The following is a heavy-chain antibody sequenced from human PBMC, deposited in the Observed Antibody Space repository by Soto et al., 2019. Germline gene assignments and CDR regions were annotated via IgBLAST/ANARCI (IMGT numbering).Heavy chain of an antibody. D-gene: IGHD1-7*01. CDR1: GDSVSSNSAA. Sequence: PSETLCLTCAISGDSVSSNSAAWNWIRQSPSRGLEWLGRTYYRSRWYNDYAVSVRSRITVNPDTSKNQFSLQLTSVTPEDTAVYYCAGTTSHQWYYMDVWGKGTTVTVSS. J-gene: IGHJ6*03. CDR2: TYYRSRWYN. CDR3: AGTTSHQWYYMDV. V-gene: IGHV6-1*01.